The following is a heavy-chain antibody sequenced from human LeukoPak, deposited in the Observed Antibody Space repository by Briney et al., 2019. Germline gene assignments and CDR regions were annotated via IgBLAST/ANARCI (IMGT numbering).Heavy chain of an antibody. CDR3: ATTRESTGRSPFDY. CDR2: ISSSSSTI. V-gene: IGHV3-48*01. D-gene: IGHD2-15*01. Sequence: PGGSLRLSCAASGFTFSSYSMNWVRQAPGKGLEWVSYISSSSSTIYYADSVKGRFTISRDNAKNSLYLQMNSLRAEDTAVYYCATTRESTGRSPFDYWGQGTLVTVSS. J-gene: IGHJ4*02. CDR1: GFTFSSYS.